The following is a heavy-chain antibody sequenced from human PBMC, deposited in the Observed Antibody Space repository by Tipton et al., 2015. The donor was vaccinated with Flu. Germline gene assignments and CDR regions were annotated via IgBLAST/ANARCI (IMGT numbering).Heavy chain of an antibody. D-gene: IGHD2-2*01. J-gene: IGHJ4*02. CDR2: VNPGDGTT. V-gene: IGHV1-46*01. CDR3: GRAHYANSWHTPGY. CDR1: GYTFTDYF. Sequence: QLVQSGAEVKKPGAAVKLSCQASGYTFTDYFMHWARQVPGQGLEWLGVVNPGDGTTIFAQKFQVRLSMTRNTSTSTVYMELSGLRSEDTAIYYCGRAHYANSWHTPGYWVQGALVTVSS.